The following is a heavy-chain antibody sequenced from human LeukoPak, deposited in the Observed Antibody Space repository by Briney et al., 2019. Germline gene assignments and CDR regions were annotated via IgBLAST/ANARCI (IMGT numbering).Heavy chain of an antibody. V-gene: IGHV5-51*01. CDR1: GYSFTSYW. CDR2: IYPGDSDT. J-gene: IGHJ4*02. CDR3: ARSVRVDYYDSSGYSDY. D-gene: IGHD3-22*01. Sequence: GESLKISCKGSGYSFTSYWIGWVRQMPGKGLEWMGIIYPGDSDTRYSPSFQGQVTISADKSISTAYLQWSSLKASDTAMYYCARSVRVDYYDSSGYSDYWGQGTLVTVSS.